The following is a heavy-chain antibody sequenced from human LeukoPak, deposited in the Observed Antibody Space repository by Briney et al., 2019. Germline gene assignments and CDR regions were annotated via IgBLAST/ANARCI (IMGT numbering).Heavy chain of an antibody. J-gene: IGHJ4*02. CDR3: AKERSASYYYDSSGYSNYNFDY. CDR2: ISGXXXXT. CDR1: GFTFSSYA. V-gene: IGHV3-23*01. Sequence: QPGGSLRLSCAASGFTFSSYAMSWVRQAPGKGLEWISVISGXXXXTNYADSVKGRFTISRDNSKNTLYLQMNSLRAEDTAVYYCAKERSASYYYDSSGYSNYNFDYWGQGTLVTVSS. D-gene: IGHD3-22*01.